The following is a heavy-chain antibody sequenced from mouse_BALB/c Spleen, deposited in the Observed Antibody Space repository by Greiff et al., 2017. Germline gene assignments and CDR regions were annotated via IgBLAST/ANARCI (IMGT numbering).Heavy chain of an antibody. J-gene: IGHJ1*01. CDR3: AREAYGKGYFDV. CDR1: GFSLTSYG. CDR2: IWAGGST. Sequence: VKLMESGPGLVAPSQSLSITCTVSGFSLTSYGVHWVRQPPGKGLEWLGVIWAGGSTNYNSALMSRLSISKDNSKSQVFLKMNSLQTDDTAMYYCAREAYGKGYFDVWGAGTTVTVSS. D-gene: IGHD2-1*01. V-gene: IGHV2-9*02.